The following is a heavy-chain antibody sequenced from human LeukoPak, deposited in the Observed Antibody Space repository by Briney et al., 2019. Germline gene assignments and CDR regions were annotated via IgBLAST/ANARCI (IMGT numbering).Heavy chain of an antibody. CDR3: ARGIGTSYESSRDAFDI. V-gene: IGHV4-61*02. Sequence: SETLSLTCTVSAGSINSDEYYWSWIRQPAGKGLQWIGRIYSPGTNYNYNPSLKSRFTISIDTSKNQFSLKLTSVTAGETAVYYCARGIGTSYESSRDAFDIWGQGTMVTVSS. CDR1: AGSINSDEYY. J-gene: IGHJ3*02. CDR2: IYSPGTN. D-gene: IGHD3-22*01.